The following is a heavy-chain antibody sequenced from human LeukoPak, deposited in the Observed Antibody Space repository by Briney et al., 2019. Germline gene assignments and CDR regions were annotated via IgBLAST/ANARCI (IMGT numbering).Heavy chain of an antibody. J-gene: IGHJ3*02. D-gene: IGHD3-22*01. Sequence: GGSLRLSCTASGFTFGDYAMSWFRQAPGKGLEWVGSIRSKAYGGTTEYAASVKGRFTISRDDSKSIAYLQMNSLKTEDTAVYYCTRDVDYYDSSGYYPADIWGQGTMVTVSS. CDR2: IRSKAYGGTT. CDR3: TRDVDYYDSSGYYPADI. V-gene: IGHV3-49*03. CDR1: GFTFGDYA.